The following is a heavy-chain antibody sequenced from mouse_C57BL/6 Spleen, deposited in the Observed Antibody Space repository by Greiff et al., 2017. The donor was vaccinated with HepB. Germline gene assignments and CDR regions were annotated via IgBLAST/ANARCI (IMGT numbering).Heavy chain of an antibody. CDR3: TRVRDDYDGAWFAY. D-gene: IGHD2-4*01. V-gene: IGHV5-9-1*02. CDR2: ISSGGDYI. J-gene: IGHJ3*01. Sequence: EVQVVESGEGLVKPGGSLKLSCAASGFTFSSYAMSWVRQTPEKRLEWVAYISSGGDYIYYADTVKGRFTISRDNARNTLYLQMSSLKSEDTAMYYCTRVRDDYDGAWFAYWGQGTLVTVSA. CDR1: GFTFSSYA.